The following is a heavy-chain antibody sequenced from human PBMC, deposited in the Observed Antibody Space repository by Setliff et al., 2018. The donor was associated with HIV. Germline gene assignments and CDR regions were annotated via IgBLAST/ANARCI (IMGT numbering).Heavy chain of an antibody. CDR1: GFTFSSYC. V-gene: IGHV3-7*01. Sequence: GGSLRLSCVASGFTFSSYCMEWFRQAPGKGLEWVANINQNGREKYYVDSVKGRFTISRDNAKDSLYLQMNSLRGEDTAVYYCARSRPYNSALDYWGQGTLVTVSS. J-gene: IGHJ4*02. CDR3: ARSRPYNSALDY. D-gene: IGHD6-25*01. CDR2: INQNGREK.